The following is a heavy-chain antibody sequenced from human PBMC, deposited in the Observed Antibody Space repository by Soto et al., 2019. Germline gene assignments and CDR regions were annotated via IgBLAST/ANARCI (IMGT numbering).Heavy chain of an antibody. D-gene: IGHD3-9*01. V-gene: IGHV1-8*01. CDR3: ARRGAYYDILTGDYYYYGMDV. J-gene: IGHJ6*02. CDR2: MNPNSGNT. Sequence: ASVKVSCKASGYTFTSYDINWVRQATGQGLEWMGWMNPNSGNTGYAQKFQGRVTMTRNTSISTAYMELSSLRSEDTAVYYCARRGAYYDILTGDYYYYGMDVWGQGPTVTVSS. CDR1: GYTFTSYD.